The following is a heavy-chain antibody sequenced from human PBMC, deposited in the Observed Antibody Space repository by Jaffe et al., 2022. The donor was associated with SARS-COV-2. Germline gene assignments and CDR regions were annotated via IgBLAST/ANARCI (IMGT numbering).Heavy chain of an antibody. CDR3: ARAGINWNGGYYFDN. CDR1: GGSISNYY. Sequence: QVHLQDSGPGLVKPSETLSLTCFVSGGSISNYYWTWIRQPPGKPLEWIGFVYYTGSTNYNPSLKSRVTMSVDTSRNHFSLNLNSVTAADTAVYYCARAGINWNGGYYFDNWGQGTLVTVSS. V-gene: IGHV4-59*01. J-gene: IGHJ4*02. D-gene: IGHD1-20*01. CDR2: VYYTGST.